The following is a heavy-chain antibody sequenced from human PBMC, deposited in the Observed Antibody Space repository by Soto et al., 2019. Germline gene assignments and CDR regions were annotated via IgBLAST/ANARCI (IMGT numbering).Heavy chain of an antibody. J-gene: IGHJ4*02. V-gene: IGHV3-30*09. D-gene: IGHD2-15*01. CDR1: PFTFRSYS. Sequence: QEQMVQSGGGVVQPGRSLRLACAASPFTFRSYSMHWVRQAPGKGLEWVTSISYDGSKESYADSVKGRFAVSRDNTKNPLYLQMNSPGAEDAAVYYGAGYCNGGACYSASLDNWGQGTQVTVSS. CDR2: ISYDGSKE. CDR3: AGYCNGGACYSASLDN.